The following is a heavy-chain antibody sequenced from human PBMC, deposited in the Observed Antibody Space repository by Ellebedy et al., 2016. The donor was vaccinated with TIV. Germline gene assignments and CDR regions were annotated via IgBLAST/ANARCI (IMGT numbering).Heavy chain of an antibody. CDR1: GGSVSSGSYY. CDR3: AAGPYGDYGGGWFDP. CDR2: IDYSGNT. V-gene: IGHV4-61*01. D-gene: IGHD4-17*01. J-gene: IGHJ5*02. Sequence: GSLRLXXTVSGGSVSSGSYYWSWVRQPPGKGLEWIGYIDYSGNTNYNPSLKSRVTISAGASRNQFSLSLNSVTAADTAVYYCAAGPYGDYGGGWFDPWGQGTLVTVSS.